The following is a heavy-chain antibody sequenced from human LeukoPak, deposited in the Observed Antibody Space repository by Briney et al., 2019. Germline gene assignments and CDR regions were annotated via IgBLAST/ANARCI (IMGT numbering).Heavy chain of an antibody. Sequence: GASVKVSCKASGGTFSSYAISWVRQAPGQGLEWMGGIIPIFGTANYAQKFQGRVTITADESTSTAYMELSSLRSEDTAVYYCARGSKRGAIHNWFDPWGQGTLVTVSS. D-gene: IGHD3-10*01. V-gene: IGHV1-69*13. J-gene: IGHJ5*02. CDR1: GGTFSSYA. CDR3: ARGSKRGAIHNWFDP. CDR2: IIPIFGTA.